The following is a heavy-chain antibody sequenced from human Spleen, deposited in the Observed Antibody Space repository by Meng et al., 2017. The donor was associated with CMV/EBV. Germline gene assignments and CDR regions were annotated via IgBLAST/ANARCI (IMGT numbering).Heavy chain of an antibody. D-gene: IGHD6-6*01. CDR2: IYYSGST. CDR3: AREGPRLYSSSNWFDP. V-gene: IGHV4-39*07. CDR1: GCVSSGSYY. Sequence: GCVSSGSYYWGWIRQPPGKGLEWIGSIYYSGSTYYNPSLKSRVAISVDTSKNQFSLKLSSVTAADTAVYYCAREGPRLYSSSNWFDPWGQGTLVTVSS. J-gene: IGHJ5*02.